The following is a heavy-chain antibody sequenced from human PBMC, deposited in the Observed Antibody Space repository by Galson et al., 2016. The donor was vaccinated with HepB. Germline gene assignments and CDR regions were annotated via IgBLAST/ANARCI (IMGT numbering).Heavy chain of an antibody. V-gene: IGHV3-33*01. CDR3: AREDPNIAVAALDY. Sequence: SLRLSCAASGFTFSRYGMHWVRQAPGEGLESVAFIWYDGTNKFYADSVEGRFTISRDNSKNTLYLQLNSLRAEDTAVYYCAREDPNIAVAALDYWGQGALVTVSS. J-gene: IGHJ4*02. D-gene: IGHD6-19*01. CDR2: IWYDGTNK. CDR1: GFTFSRYG.